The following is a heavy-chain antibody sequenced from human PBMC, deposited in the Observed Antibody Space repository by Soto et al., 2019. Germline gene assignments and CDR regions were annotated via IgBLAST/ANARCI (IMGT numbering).Heavy chain of an antibody. CDR2: IFYRGST. CDR3: ARDNYGSGSYSPFDY. V-gene: IGHV4-30-4*01. CDR1: GGSVSSVNAY. D-gene: IGHD3-10*01. J-gene: IGHJ4*02. Sequence: SSETQSLTCHVSGGSVSSVNAYWTWNRQPPGKGLEWIGYIFYRGSTSYNPSLRSRVSISMDTSKNQFSLTLSSVTAADTAVYYCARDNYGSGSYSPFDYWGPGTLVTVSS.